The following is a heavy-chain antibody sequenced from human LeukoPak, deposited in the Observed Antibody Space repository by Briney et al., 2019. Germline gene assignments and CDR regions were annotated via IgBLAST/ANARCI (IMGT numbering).Heavy chain of an antibody. CDR3: ARVRFGESKYPPIAYYYYGMDV. CDR1: GGSISSYY. V-gene: IGHV4-59*01. CDR2: IYYSGST. Sequence: SETLSLTCTVSGGSISSYYWSWIRQPPGKRLEWIGYIYYSGSTNYNPSLKSRVTISVDTSKNQFSLKLSSVTAADTAVYYCARVRFGESKYPPIAYYYYGMDVWGQGTTVTVSS. D-gene: IGHD3-10*01. J-gene: IGHJ6*02.